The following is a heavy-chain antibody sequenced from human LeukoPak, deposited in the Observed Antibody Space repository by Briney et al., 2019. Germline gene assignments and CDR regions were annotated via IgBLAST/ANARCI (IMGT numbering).Heavy chain of an antibody. J-gene: IGHJ3*02. CDR2: INPNSGGT. CDR3: ARVEGYCSGGSCYGHDAFDI. V-gene: IGHV1-2*02. Sequence: ASVKVSCKASGYTFTGYYMHWVRQAPGQGLEWMGWINPNSGGTNYAQKFQGRVTMTRDTSISTAYMELSRLRSDDTAVYYCARVEGYCSGGSCYGHDAFDIWGQGTMVTVSS. D-gene: IGHD2-15*01. CDR1: GYTFTGYY.